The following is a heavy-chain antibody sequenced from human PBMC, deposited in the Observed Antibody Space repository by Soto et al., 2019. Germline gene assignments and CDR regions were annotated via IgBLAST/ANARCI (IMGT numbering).Heavy chain of an antibody. D-gene: IGHD6-6*01. V-gene: IGHV4-34*01. J-gene: IGHJ6*02. Sequence: SETLSLTCAVYGGSFSGYYWSWIRQPPGKGLEWIGEINHSGSTNYNPSLKSRVNISVDTSKNQFSLKLSSVTAAETAVYYCARTGPPSPTNTTYYYYGMDVWGQGNTVTVSS. CDR2: INHSGST. CDR3: ARTGPPSPTNTTYYYYGMDV. CDR1: GGSFSGYY.